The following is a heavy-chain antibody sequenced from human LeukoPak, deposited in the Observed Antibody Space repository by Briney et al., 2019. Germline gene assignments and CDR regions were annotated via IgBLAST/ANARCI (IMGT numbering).Heavy chain of an antibody. V-gene: IGHV1-2*02. Sequence: GASVKVSCKASGYTFTRYYMHWVRQAPGQGLEWMGWINPNSGGTNYAQKFQGRVTMTRDTSISTAYMELSRLRSDDTAVYYCARDLKPYYYGSGSSRSDYWGQGTLVTVSS. D-gene: IGHD3-10*01. CDR2: INPNSGGT. CDR1: GYTFTRYY. J-gene: IGHJ4*02. CDR3: ARDLKPYYYGSGSSRSDY.